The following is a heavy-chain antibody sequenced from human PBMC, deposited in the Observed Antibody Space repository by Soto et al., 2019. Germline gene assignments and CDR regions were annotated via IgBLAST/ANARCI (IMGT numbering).Heavy chain of an antibody. CDR3: ARDSVVAATDDYYYYMDV. V-gene: IGHV3-48*01. D-gene: IGHD2-15*01. Sequence: EVQLVESGGGLVQPGGSLRLSCAGSGFTFSSYSMNWVHQAPGKGLEWVSYISSSSNTIYYADSVKGRFTISRDNAKTSLYLQMNSLRAEDTAVYYCARDSVVAATDDYYYYMDVWGKGTTVTVSS. CDR1: GFTFSSYS. CDR2: ISSSSNTI. J-gene: IGHJ6*03.